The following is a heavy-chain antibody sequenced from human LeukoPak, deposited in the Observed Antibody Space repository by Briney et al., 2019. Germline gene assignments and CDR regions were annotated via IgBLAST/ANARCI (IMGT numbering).Heavy chain of an antibody. CDR2: VDHTGST. V-gene: IGHV4-59*01. J-gene: IGHJ6*03. D-gene: IGHD1-1*01. CDR3: ARGRVSSSTWYSTYYYYFYMDV. Sequence: GSLRLSCAASGYTFDDYAMHWIRQPPGEGLEWIGYVDHTGSTNFNPSLNGRVSISRDTTKNLFSLRLRSVTAADTAVYFCARGRVSSSTWYSTYYYYFYMDVWGKGTTVTVSS. CDR1: GYTFDDYA.